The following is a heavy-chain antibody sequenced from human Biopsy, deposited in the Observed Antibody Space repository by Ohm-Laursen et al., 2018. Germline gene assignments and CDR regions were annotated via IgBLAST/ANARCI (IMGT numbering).Heavy chain of an antibody. J-gene: IGHJ4*02. CDR2: FRFEDRT. Sequence: SETLSLTWAVSGGSISNYFWTWIRQPPGKGLEWIGYFRFEDRTSYNSSLKSRVTISADTSKNQFSLRLSSVTAADTAVYCCALGGGSYVNFDYWGQGTLVTVSS. CDR3: ALGGGSYVNFDY. D-gene: IGHD1-26*01. V-gene: IGHV4-59*01. CDR1: GGSISNYF.